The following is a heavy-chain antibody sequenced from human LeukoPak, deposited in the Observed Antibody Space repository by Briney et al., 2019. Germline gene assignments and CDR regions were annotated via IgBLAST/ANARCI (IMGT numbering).Heavy chain of an antibody. CDR2: IIPILGIA. CDR3: EGEDPYYDFWSGYYGPLGY. CDR1: GGTFSSYA. D-gene: IGHD3-3*01. J-gene: IGHJ4*02. Sequence: RVASVKVSCKASGGTFSSYAISWVRQAPGQGLEWMGRIIPILGIANYAQKFQGRVTITADKSTSTAYMELSSLRSEDTAVYYCEGEDPYYDFWSGYYGPLGYWGQGTLVTVSS. V-gene: IGHV1-69*04.